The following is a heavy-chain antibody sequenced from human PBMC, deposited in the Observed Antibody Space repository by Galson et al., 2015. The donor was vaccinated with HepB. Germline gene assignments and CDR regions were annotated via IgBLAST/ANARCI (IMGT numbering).Heavy chain of an antibody. CDR1: GFTFSSYS. CDR3: ARDLGNYYGSGSYSPPDY. CDR2: ISSSSSYI. Sequence: SLRLSCAASGFTFSSYSMNWVRQAPGKGLEWVSSISSSSSYIYYADSVKGRFTISRDNAKNSLYLQMNSLRAEDTAVYYCARDLGNYYGSGSYSPPDYWGQGTLVTVSS. D-gene: IGHD3-10*01. V-gene: IGHV3-21*01. J-gene: IGHJ4*02.